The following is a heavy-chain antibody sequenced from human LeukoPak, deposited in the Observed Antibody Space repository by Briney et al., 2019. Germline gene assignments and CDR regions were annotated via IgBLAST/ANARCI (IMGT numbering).Heavy chain of an antibody. Sequence: SETLSLTRTVSGGSISSSSYYWGWIRQPPGKGLEWIGSIYYSGSTYYNPSLKSRVTISVDTSKNQFSLKLSSVTAADTAVYYCARVGASTWIQLWRAFDIWGQGTMVTVSS. CDR2: IYYSGST. D-gene: IGHD5-18*01. V-gene: IGHV4-39*07. CDR1: GGSISSSSYY. CDR3: ARVGASTWIQLWRAFDI. J-gene: IGHJ3*02.